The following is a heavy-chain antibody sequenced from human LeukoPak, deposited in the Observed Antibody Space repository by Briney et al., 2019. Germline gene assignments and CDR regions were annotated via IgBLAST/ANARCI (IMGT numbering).Heavy chain of an antibody. D-gene: IGHD2-15*01. CDR2: IYPGDSDT. CDR3: ARYRYCSGGNCYGPDY. J-gene: IGHJ4*02. V-gene: IGHV5-51*01. CDR1: GYSFTRYY. Sequence: GESLKISCKGSGYSFTRYYIGWVRQMPGKGLEWMGIIYPGDSDTRYSPSFQGQVTISADKSISTAYLQWSSLKASDTAMYYCARYRYCSGGNCYGPDYWGQGTLVSVSS.